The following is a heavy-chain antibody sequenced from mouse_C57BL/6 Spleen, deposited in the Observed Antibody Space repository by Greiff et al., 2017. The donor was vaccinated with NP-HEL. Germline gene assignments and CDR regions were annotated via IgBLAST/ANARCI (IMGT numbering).Heavy chain of an antibody. CDR3: TPNWDGNYFDY. V-gene: IGHV14-1*01. J-gene: IGHJ2*01. D-gene: IGHD4-1*02. Sequence: EVKLQQSGAELVRPGASVKLSCTASGFNIKDYYMHWVKQRPEQGLEWIGRIDPEDGDTEYAPKFQGKATMTADTSSNTAYLQLSSLTSEDTAVYYCTPNWDGNYFDYWGQGTTLTVSS. CDR1: GFNIKDYY. CDR2: IDPEDGDT.